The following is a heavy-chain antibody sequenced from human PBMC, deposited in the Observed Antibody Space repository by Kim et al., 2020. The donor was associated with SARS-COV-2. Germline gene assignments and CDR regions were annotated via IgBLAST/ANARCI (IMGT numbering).Heavy chain of an antibody. J-gene: IGHJ6*02. D-gene: IGHD3-10*01. CDR2: ISYDGSNK. CDR1: GFTFSSYG. CDR3: ARDYASYYGSGTSKVRNYYYYGMDV. Sequence: GGSLRLSCAASGFTFSSYGMHWVRQAPGKGLEWVAVISYDGSNKYYADSVKGRFTISRDNSKNTLYLQMNSLRAEDTAVYYCARDYASYYGSGTSKVRNYYYYGMDVWGQGTTVTVSS. V-gene: IGHV3-33*05.